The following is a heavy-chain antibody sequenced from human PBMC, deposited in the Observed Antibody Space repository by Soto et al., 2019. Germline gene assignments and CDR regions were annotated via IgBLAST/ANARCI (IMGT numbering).Heavy chain of an antibody. V-gene: IGHV4-31*03. J-gene: IGHJ4*02. D-gene: IGHD5-12*01. CDR1: GGSISSGGYY. CDR2: IYYSGST. Sequence: QVQLQESGPGLVKPSQTLSLTCTVSGGSISSGGYYWSWIRQHPGKGLEWIGYIYYSGSTYYNPSLKSRVXXSXDXFKNQFSLKLSSVTAADTAEYYCARGNQEWLRLPRIWGQGTLVTVSS. CDR3: ARGNQEWLRLPRI.